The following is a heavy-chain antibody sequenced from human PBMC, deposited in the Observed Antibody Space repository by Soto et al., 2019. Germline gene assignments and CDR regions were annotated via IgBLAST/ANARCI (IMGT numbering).Heavy chain of an antibody. CDR3: ARAPSYYGSGSDH. CDR2: IKNRANSYTT. CDR1: GFTFSDPY. D-gene: IGHD3-10*01. J-gene: IGHJ5*02. V-gene: IGHV3-72*01. Sequence: LRLSCAASGFTFSDPYLDWVRQAPGRGLEWVGRIKNRANSYTTEYAASVKGRFTISRDDTKNSVYLQMNSLKTEDTAVYYCARAPSYYGSGSDHWGQGTLVTVSS.